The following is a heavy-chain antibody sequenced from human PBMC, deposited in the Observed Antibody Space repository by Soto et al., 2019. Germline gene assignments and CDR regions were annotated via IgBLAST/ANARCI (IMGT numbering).Heavy chain of an antibody. J-gene: IGHJ5*02. CDR2: IIPIFGTA. V-gene: IGHV1-69*01. CDR3: ARSRGIAAAGPYNWFDP. Sequence: QVQLVQSGAEVKKPGSSVKVSCEASGGTFSSYAISWVRQAPGQGLEWMGGIIPIFGTANYAQKFQGRVTITADESTSTAYMELSSLRSEDTAVYYCARSRGIAAAGPYNWFDPWGQGTLVTVSS. D-gene: IGHD6-13*01. CDR1: GGTFSSYA.